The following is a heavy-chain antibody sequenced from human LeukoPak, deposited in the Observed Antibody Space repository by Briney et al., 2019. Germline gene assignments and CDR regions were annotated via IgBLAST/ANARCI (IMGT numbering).Heavy chain of an antibody. Sequence: GGSLRLSCAASGFTFSRYSMNWVRQAPGKGLEWVSYINSSGGTIYYADSVKGRFTISRDNAENSLYLQMNSLRDEDTAVYYCARLWGYCSGGSCYSTPYWGQGTLVTVSS. CDR3: ARLWGYCSGGSCYSTPY. V-gene: IGHV3-48*02. J-gene: IGHJ4*02. CDR1: GFTFSRYS. CDR2: INSSGGTI. D-gene: IGHD2-15*01.